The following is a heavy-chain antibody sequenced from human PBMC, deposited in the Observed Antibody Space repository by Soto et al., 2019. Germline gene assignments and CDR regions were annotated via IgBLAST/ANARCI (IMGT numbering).Heavy chain of an antibody. CDR3: ARSSGGNFGIIIEGTNWFAP. Sequence: GASVKVSCNAPRHTFTSYYINWVRQAPGQGLELMGVINPHGGSTAYAQKFKGRVTLTRDTSASTVYMEVSSLTSEDTAMYYCARSSGGNFGIIIEGTNWFAPWGQGTLVTVSS. CDR1: RHTFTSYY. CDR2: INPHGGST. J-gene: IGHJ5*02. V-gene: IGHV1-46*01. D-gene: IGHD1-26*01.